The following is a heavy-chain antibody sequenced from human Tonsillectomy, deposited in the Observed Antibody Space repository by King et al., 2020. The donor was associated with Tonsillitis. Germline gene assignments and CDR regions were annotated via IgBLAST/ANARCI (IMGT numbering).Heavy chain of an antibody. V-gene: IGHV4-59*08. CDR3: ARHSARDYYASSFVPEYFDN. Sequence: VQLQESGPGLVKPSETLSLTCSVSGGSISDYYWSWIRQPPGKGLEWIGYFYYSGATNYNPSLKSRVTISVDMSKKQFSLKLSPVIAADTAGYYCARHSARDYYASSFVPEYFDNWGQGTLVTVSS. J-gene: IGHJ4*02. CDR2: FYYSGAT. CDR1: GGSISDYY. D-gene: IGHD3-22*01.